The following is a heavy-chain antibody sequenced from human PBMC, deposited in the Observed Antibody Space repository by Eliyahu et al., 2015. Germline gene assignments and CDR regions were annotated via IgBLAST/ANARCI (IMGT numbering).Heavy chain of an antibody. J-gene: IGHJ4*02. V-gene: IGHV3-72*01. Sequence: EVQLVESGGGLVQPGGSLRXSCAVSGFPLSDHYMDWVRQAPGKGLEWVGRTTNKLTGYITQYAASVRGRFIISRDDSKNSLYLQMNSLKTEDTAVYYCATWMSGVKTYWGQGTLVTVSS. D-gene: IGHD2-2*03. CDR3: ATWMSGVKTY. CDR1: GFPLSDHY. CDR2: TTNKLTGYIT.